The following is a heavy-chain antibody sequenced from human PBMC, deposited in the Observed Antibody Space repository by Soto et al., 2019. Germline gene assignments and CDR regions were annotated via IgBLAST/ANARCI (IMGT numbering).Heavy chain of an antibody. CDR2: ISSSSSTI. D-gene: IGHD3-10*01. Sequence: EVQLVESGGGLVQPGGSLRLSCAASGFTFSSYSMNWVRQAPGKGLEWVSYISSSSSTIYYADSVQGRFTISRDNAKNSLYLQMNSLRDEDTAVYYCARDRKVTMVRGVIPYWGQGTLVTVS. CDR1: GFTFSSYS. V-gene: IGHV3-48*02. CDR3: ARDRKVTMVRGVIPY. J-gene: IGHJ4*02.